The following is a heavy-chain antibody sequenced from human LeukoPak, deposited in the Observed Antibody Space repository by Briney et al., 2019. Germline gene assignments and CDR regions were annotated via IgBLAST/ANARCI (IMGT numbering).Heavy chain of an antibody. V-gene: IGHV3-53*01. J-gene: IGHJ3*02. CDR1: GFTVSCNY. CDR2: IYSGGST. CDR3: ARNYDLVTGSLPYAFDI. D-gene: IGHD3-9*01. Sequence: GGSLRLSCAASGFTVSCNYMSWVRQAPGKGLEWVSVIYSGGSTYYAESVKGRFTISRDNSKNSLYLQMNSLRAEDTALYYCARNYDLVTGSLPYAFDIWGQGTMVTVSS.